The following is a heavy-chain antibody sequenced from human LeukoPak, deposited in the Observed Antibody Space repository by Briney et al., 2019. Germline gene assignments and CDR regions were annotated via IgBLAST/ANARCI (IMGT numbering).Heavy chain of an antibody. CDR1: GFSVRTNY. CDR3: ARTFLSGDGYKVGYFDY. CDR2: KYSSGNT. Sequence: GGSLRLSCAVSGFSVRTNYMSWVRQAPGKGPEWVSLKYSSGNTYYTDSVKGRFTISRDNSQNTLYLHMNSLSAEDTAVYYCARTFLSGDGYKVGYFDYWGQGTLVTVSS. D-gene: IGHD5-24*01. V-gene: IGHV3-53*01. J-gene: IGHJ4*02.